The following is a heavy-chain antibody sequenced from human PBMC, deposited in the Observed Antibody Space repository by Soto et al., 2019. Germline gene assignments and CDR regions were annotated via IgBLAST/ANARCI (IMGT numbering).Heavy chain of an antibody. Sequence: ASVKVSCKVSGYTFTSYGISWVRQAPGQGLEWMGWISAYNGNTNYAQKLQGRVTMTTDTSTSTAYMELRSLRSDDTAVYYCARSGQPRSYYYYYYGMDVWGQGTTVTVSS. D-gene: IGHD3-10*01. V-gene: IGHV1-18*01. CDR2: ISAYNGNT. J-gene: IGHJ6*02. CDR1: GYTFTSYG. CDR3: ARSGQPRSYYYYYYGMDV.